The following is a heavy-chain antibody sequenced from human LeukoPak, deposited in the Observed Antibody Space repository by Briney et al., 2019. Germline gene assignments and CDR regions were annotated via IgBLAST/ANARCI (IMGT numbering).Heavy chain of an antibody. V-gene: IGHV3-21*01. Sequence: GGSLRLSCAASGFTFSSYSMNWVRQAPGKGLEWISSISSASTYIYSADSVKRRFTISRDNAKNSLYLEMNNLRAEDTAVYYCARDLYSSGSFGFDYWGQGTLVTVSS. D-gene: IGHD6-19*01. J-gene: IGHJ4*02. CDR1: GFTFSSYS. CDR3: ARDLYSSGSFGFDY. CDR2: ISSASTYI.